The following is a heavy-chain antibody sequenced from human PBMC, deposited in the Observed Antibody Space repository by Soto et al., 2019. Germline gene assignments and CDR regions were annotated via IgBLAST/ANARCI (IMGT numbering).Heavy chain of an antibody. J-gene: IGHJ6*02. CDR3: RSSGYCSGGSCSYPQYYYGMDV. CDR1: GGSFSSYA. CDR2: IIPIFGTA. Sequence: GASVKVSCKASGGSFSSYAISWVRQAPGQGLEWMGGIIPIFGTANYAQKFQGRVTITADESTSTAYMELSSLRSEDTAVYYCRSSGYCSGGSCSYPQYYYGMDVWGQGTTVTVSS. D-gene: IGHD2-15*01. V-gene: IGHV1-69*13.